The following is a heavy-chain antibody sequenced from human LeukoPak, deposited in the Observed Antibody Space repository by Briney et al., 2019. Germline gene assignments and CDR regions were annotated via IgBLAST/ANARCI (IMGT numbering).Heavy chain of an antibody. CDR1: GYTFTTYA. Sequence: ASVKVSCKASGYTFTTYAIHWVRQAPGQGLEWMGWINTNTGNPTYGQGFTGRFVFSLDTSVSTSYLQISSLKAEDTAVYYCARDIDSGKTSPYYMDVWGKGTTVTVSS. J-gene: IGHJ6*03. CDR2: INTNTGNP. V-gene: IGHV7-4-1*02. CDR3: ARDIDSGKTSPYYMDV. D-gene: IGHD1-1*01.